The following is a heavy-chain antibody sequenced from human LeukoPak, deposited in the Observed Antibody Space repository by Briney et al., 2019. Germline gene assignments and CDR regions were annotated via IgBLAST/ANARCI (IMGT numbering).Heavy chain of an antibody. D-gene: IGHD3-22*01. CDR1: GFTVSSNY. Sequence: GGSLRLSCAASGFTVSSNYMSWVRQAPGKGLEWVSVIYSGGSTYYADSVKGRFTISRDNSKNTLYLQMNSLRAEDTAVYYCARSVIVVAPTGYYFDYWGQGTLVTVSS. CDR2: IYSGGST. J-gene: IGHJ4*02. V-gene: IGHV3-53*01. CDR3: ARSVIVVAPTGYYFDY.